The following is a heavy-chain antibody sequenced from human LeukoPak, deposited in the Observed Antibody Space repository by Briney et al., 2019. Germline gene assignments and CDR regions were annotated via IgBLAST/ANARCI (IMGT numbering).Heavy chain of an antibody. CDR1: GVIFDSHA. J-gene: IGHJ5*01. CDR2: VSGSGGST. Sequence: GGSLRLSCAGSGVIFDSHALTWVRQAPGKGLEWVATVSGSGGSTHYAASVKGRFIISRDNPKHTLYVQMNRLRAEDTARYYCAKLRHEFWSGSPTNWFDSWGQGTLVTVSS. D-gene: IGHD3-3*01. CDR3: AKLRHEFWSGSPTNWFDS. V-gene: IGHV3-23*01.